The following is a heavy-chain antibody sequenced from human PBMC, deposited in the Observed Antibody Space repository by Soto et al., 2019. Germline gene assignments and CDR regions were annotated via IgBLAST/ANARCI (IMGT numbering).Heavy chain of an antibody. CDR1: GYTFTSYY. CDR2: INPSGGST. D-gene: IGHD3-10*01. CDR3: ARVAGWFGEFTDI. Sequence: QVQLVQSGAEVKKPGASVKVSCKASGYTFTSYYMHWVRQAPGQGLEWMGIINPSGGSTSYAQKFQGRVTMTRDTSTSTVYMELSCLRSEDTAVYYCARVAGWFGEFTDIWGQGTMVTVSS. V-gene: IGHV1-46*03. J-gene: IGHJ3*02.